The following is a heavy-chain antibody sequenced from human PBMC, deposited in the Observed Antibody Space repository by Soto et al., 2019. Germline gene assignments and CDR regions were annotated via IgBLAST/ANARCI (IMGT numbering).Heavy chain of an antibody. Sequence: ASVKVSCKASGYTFTGYYMHWVRQAPGQGLEWMGWINPNSGGTNYAQKFQGWVTMTRDTSISTAYMELSRLRSDDTAVYYCARGQDTAMATGPDFDYWGQGTLVTVSS. CDR3: ARGQDTAMATGPDFDY. CDR1: GYTFTGYY. D-gene: IGHD5-18*01. CDR2: INPNSGGT. J-gene: IGHJ4*02. V-gene: IGHV1-2*04.